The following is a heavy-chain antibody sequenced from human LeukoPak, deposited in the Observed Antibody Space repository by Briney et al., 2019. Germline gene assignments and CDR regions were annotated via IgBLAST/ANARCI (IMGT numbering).Heavy chain of an antibody. CDR3: ARGYDYLYAEYFQH. J-gene: IGHJ1*01. D-gene: IGHD4-11*01. CDR2: MNPNSGNT. V-gene: IGHV1-8*01. CDR1: GYTFTSYD. Sequence: GASVKVSCKASGYTFTSYDINWVRQATGQGLEWVGWMNPNSGNTGYAQKFQGRVTMTRNTSISTAYMELSSLRSEDTAVYYCARGYDYLYAEYFQHWGQGTLVTVSS.